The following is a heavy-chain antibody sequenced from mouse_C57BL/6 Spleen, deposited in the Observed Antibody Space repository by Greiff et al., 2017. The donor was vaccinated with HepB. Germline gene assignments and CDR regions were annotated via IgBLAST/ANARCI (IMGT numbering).Heavy chain of an antibody. Sequence: VQLQQSGAELVRPGASVPLSCKASGYTFTDYEMHWVKQTPVHGLEWIGAIDPETGGTAYNQKFKGKAILTADKSSSTAYMELRSLTSEDSAVYCCTRWELLRGFACWGQGTLVTVSA. CDR3: TRWELLRGFAC. V-gene: IGHV1-15*01. J-gene: IGHJ3*01. CDR1: GYTFTDYE. D-gene: IGHD1-1*01. CDR2: IDPETGGT.